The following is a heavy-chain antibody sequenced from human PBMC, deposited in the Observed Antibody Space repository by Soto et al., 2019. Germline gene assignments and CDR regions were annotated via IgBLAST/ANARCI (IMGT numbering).Heavy chain of an antibody. CDR2: IYYRGNA. J-gene: IGHJ4*02. Sequence: KPSETLSLTCSVSDDSINSDRYYWGWIRQPPGKGLEWIGSIYYRGNAYYNPSLQTRVTISLDKSKSQFSPKLNSVTAADSAVYLCARLEGLATISYYFDFWGPGALVTVSS. D-gene: IGHD3-9*01. CDR3: ARLEGLATISYYFDF. V-gene: IGHV4-39*01. CDR1: DDSINSDRYY.